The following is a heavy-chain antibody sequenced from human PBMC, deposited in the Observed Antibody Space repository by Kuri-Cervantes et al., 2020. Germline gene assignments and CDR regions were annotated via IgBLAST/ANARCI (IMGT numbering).Heavy chain of an antibody. CDR2: ISYDGSNK. J-gene: IGHJ6*02. CDR1: GFTFSSYA. Sequence: GESLKISCAASGFTFSSYAMHWVRQASGKGLEWVAVISYDGSNKYYADSVKGRFTISRDNPKNTLYLQMNSLRAEDTAVYYCARDPEGDGMDVWGQGTTVTVSS. D-gene: IGHD3-16*01. V-gene: IGHV3-30-3*01. CDR3: ARDPEGDGMDV.